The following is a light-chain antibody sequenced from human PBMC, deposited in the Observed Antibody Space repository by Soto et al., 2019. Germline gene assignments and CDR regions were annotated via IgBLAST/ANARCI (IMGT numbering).Light chain of an antibody. CDR2: GAS. CDR3: QQYVRSQRWT. V-gene: IGKV3-20*01. Sequence: EIVLTQSPGTLSLSQGKRATLSCRARQSVSSTYLAWYQQKPGQAPRHLIYGASSRATGIPERFSGSGSGTDFTLTISSLEHQDYAIYYFQQYVRSQRWTFGQGTKVEIK. CDR1: QSVSSTY. J-gene: IGKJ1*01.